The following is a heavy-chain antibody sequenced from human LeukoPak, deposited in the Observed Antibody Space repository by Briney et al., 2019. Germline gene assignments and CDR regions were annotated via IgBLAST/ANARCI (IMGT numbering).Heavy chain of an antibody. V-gene: IGHV3-30*18. J-gene: IGHJ3*02. CDR3: AKVMTVGDYDASDAFDI. CDR2: ISYDGSNK. Sequence: PGGSLRLSCAASGFTFSSYAMSWVRQAPGKGLEWVAVISYDGSNKYYADSVKGRFTISRDNSKNTLYLQMNSLRAEDTAVYYCAKVMTVGDYDASDAFDIWGQGTMVTVSS. D-gene: IGHD4-17*01. CDR1: GFTFSSYA.